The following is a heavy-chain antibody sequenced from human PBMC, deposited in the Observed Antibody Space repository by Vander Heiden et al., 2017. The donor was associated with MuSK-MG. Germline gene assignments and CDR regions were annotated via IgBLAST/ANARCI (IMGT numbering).Heavy chain of an antibody. CDR3: ARSYCSGGSCYSLAFDI. CDR1: GGTSSSYA. Sequence: QVQLVQSGAEVKKPGSSVKVSCQTSGGTSSSYAISWVRQAPGEGLEWMGGIIPIFGTANYAQKFQGRVTITADKSTSTAYMELSSLRSEDTAVYYCARSYCSGGSCYSLAFDIWGQGTMVTVSS. D-gene: IGHD2-15*01. CDR2: IIPIFGTA. J-gene: IGHJ3*02. V-gene: IGHV1-69*06.